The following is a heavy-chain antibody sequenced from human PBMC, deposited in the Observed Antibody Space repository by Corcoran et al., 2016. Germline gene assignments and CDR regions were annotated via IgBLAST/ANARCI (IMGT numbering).Heavy chain of an antibody. J-gene: IGHJ6*02. D-gene: IGHD3-3*01. CDR2: INHSGST. V-gene: IGHV4-34*01. CDR1: GGSFSGYY. Sequence: QVQLQQWGAGLLKPSETLSLTCAVYGGSFSGYYWSWIRQPPGKGLEWIGEINHSGSTNYNPSLKSRVTISVDTSKNQFSLKLSSVTAADTAVYYCARVRGYDVWSGYPRYYYGMDVWGQGTTVTVSS. CDR3: ARVRGYDVWSGYPRYYYGMDV.